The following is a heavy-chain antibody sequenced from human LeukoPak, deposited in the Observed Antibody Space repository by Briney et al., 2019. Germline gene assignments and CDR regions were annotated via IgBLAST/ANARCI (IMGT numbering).Heavy chain of an antibody. CDR2: IIPILGIA. V-gene: IGHV1-69*04. Sequence: TVKVSCKASGGTSSSYTISWVRQAPGQGLEWMGRIIPILGIANYAQMFQGRVTITADESTGTAYMELSSLRSEDTAVYYCARDSFGYDYPGHYYYYMDVWGKGTTVTVSS. CDR1: GGTSSSYT. J-gene: IGHJ6*03. D-gene: IGHD5-12*01. CDR3: ARDSFGYDYPGHYYYYMDV.